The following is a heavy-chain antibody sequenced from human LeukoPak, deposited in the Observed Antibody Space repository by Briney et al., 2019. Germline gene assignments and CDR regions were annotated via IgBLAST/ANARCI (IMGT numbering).Heavy chain of an antibody. CDR2: INPNSGGT. D-gene: IGHD1-26*01. V-gene: IGHV1-2*02. J-gene: IGHJ5*02. CDR3: ARDFQFGIAGARNWFDP. CDR1: GYTFTGYY. Sequence: ASVKVSCKASGYTFTGYYMHWVRQAPGQGLEWMGWINPNSGGTNYAQKFQGRVTMTRDTSISTAYMELRSLRSDDTAVYYCARDFQFGIAGARNWFDPWGQGTLVTVSS.